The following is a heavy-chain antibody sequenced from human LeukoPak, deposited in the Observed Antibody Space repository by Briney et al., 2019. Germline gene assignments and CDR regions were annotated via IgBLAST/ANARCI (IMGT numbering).Heavy chain of an antibody. Sequence: PSETLSLTCTVSGGSISSYYWSWIRQPPGKGLEWIGYIYYSGSTNYNPSLKSRVTISVDTSKNQFSLKLSSVTAADTAVYYCARGAHDYGDYDEPFDYWGQGILVTVSS. J-gene: IGHJ4*02. CDR2: IYYSGST. CDR1: GGSISSYY. D-gene: IGHD4-17*01. V-gene: IGHV4-59*01. CDR3: ARGAHDYGDYDEPFDY.